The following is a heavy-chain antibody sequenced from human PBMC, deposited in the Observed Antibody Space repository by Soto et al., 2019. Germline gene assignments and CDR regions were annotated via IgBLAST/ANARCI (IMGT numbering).Heavy chain of an antibody. CDR2: IIGSGGST. V-gene: IGHV3-23*01. CDR3: AKDHGMDV. CDR1: GVTFSDYA. J-gene: IGHJ6*02. Sequence: XGSLILSCVASGVTFSDYALAWVRQSPGKGLEWVSSIIGSGGSTYYADSVKGRFTISRDNSKNTVFLQMNSLRAEDTAVYYCAKDHGMDVWGQGTTVTVSS.